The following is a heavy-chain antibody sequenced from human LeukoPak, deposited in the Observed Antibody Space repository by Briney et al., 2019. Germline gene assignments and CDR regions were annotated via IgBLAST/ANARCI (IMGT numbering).Heavy chain of an antibody. CDR2: IYHSGST. V-gene: IGHV4-30-2*01. CDR1: GGSISSGGYY. Sequence: MPSETLSLTCTVSGGSISSGGYYWSWIRQPPGKGLEWIGYIYHSGSTYYNPSLKSRVTISVDTSKNQFSLKLTSVTAADTAVYYCARARGIGQLWLVVIDYWGQGTLVTVSS. D-gene: IGHD5-18*01. J-gene: IGHJ4*02. CDR3: ARARGIGQLWLVVIDY.